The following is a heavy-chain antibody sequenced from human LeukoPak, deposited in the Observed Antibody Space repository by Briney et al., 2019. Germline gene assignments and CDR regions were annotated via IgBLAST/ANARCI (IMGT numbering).Heavy chain of an antibody. V-gene: IGHV3-23*01. CDR2: IFPSGGEI. Sequence: GGSLRLSCAASEFTFSSYTMNWVREAPGKGLEGVSSIFPSGGEIHYADSARGRFTISSDNAKSMLSLQMNSLRGEETAIHYCATYRQVLLSFESWGQGTLVTASS. CDR3: ATYRQVLLSFES. CDR1: EFTFSSYT. D-gene: IGHD2/OR15-2a*01. J-gene: IGHJ4*02.